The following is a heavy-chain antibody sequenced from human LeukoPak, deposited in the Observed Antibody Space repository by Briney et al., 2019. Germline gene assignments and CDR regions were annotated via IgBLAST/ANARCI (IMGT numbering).Heavy chain of an antibody. CDR3: ARVSGQTYGN. CDR2: ISAYNGNT. D-gene: IGHD4-17*01. Sequence: ASVKVSCKASGYTFTGYYMHWVRQAPGQGLEWMGWISAYNGNTNYAQKLQGRVTMTTDTSTSTAYMELRSLRSDDTAVYYCARVSGQTYGNWGQGTLVTVSS. CDR1: GYTFTGYY. J-gene: IGHJ4*02. V-gene: IGHV1-18*04.